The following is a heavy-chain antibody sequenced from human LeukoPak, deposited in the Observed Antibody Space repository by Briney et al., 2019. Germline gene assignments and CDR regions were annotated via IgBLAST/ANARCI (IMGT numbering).Heavy chain of an antibody. J-gene: IGHJ4*02. CDR3: ARDLVGATGYFDH. CDR1: GDTFTKYY. Sequence: ASVKVSCTASGDTFTKYYMHWVRPAPGQGLEWMGIINPSGGGTSYAQKFQGRVTMTRDTSTSTVYMELSSLRSEDTAVYYCARDLVGATGYFDHWGQGTLVTVSS. V-gene: IGHV1-46*01. D-gene: IGHD1-26*01. CDR2: INPSGGGT.